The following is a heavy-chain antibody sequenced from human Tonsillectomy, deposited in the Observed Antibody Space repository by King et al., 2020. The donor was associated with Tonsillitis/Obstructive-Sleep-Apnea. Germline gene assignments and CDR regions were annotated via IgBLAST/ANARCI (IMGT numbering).Heavy chain of an antibody. CDR1: GGSFSGYY. D-gene: IGHD4-23*01. Sequence: VQLQQWGAGLLKPSETLSLTCAVYGGSFSGYYWSWIRQPPGKGLEWIGEINHSGSTNHNPSLKSRVTVSVDTSKNQFSLKLSSVTAADTAVYNCARVAQGGGYFDYWGQGTLVTVSS. J-gene: IGHJ4*02. CDR2: INHSGST. V-gene: IGHV4-34*01. CDR3: ARVAQGGGYFDY.